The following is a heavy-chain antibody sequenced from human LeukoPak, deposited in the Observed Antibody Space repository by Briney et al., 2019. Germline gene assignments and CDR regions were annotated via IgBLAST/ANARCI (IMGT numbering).Heavy chain of an antibody. CDR2: ISCSSSTI. D-gene: IGHD1-26*01. CDR3: ARGYRGSSDDAFDI. CDR1: GFTFSSYC. Sequence: PGGPLRLSCAASGFTFSSYCMNWVRQAPGRGLEWGSYISCSSSTIYYADSVRGRSTISRDNAKNSLYLQMYSLRDEDTAVYYCARGYRGSSDDAFDIWGQGTMVTVSS. V-gene: IGHV3-48*02. J-gene: IGHJ3*02.